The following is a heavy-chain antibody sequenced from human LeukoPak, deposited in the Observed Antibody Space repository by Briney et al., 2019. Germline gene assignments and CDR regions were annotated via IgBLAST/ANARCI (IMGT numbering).Heavy chain of an antibody. V-gene: IGHV4-39*01. CDR3: ARRSSSQPPNY. Sequence: SETLSLTCTVSGGSISSSSYFWGWIRQPPGKGVEWVGSMSYSGSTYYNPSLKSRVTISVDTSKNQFSLKLSSVTAADTAVYYCARRSSSQPPNYWGQGTLVTVSS. D-gene: IGHD6-13*01. J-gene: IGHJ4*02. CDR1: GGSISSSSYF. CDR2: MSYSGST.